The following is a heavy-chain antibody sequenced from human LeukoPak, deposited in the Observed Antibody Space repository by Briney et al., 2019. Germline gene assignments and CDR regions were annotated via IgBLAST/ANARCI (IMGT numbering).Heavy chain of an antibody. CDR1: GGSISSYY. J-gene: IGHJ4*02. CDR2: IYYSGST. Sequence: SETLSLTCTVSGGSISSYYWSWIRQPPGKGLEWIGYIYYSGSTNYNPSLKSRVTISVDTSKYQFSLKLSSVTAADTAVYYCARIATDDYFDYWGQGTLVTVSS. V-gene: IGHV4-59*08. CDR3: ARIATDDYFDY.